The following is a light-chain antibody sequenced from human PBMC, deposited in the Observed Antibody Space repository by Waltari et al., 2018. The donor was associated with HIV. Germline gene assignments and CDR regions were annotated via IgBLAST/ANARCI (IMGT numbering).Light chain of an antibody. V-gene: IGKV3-15*01. CDR2: GAS. CDR1: QSVSSN. Sequence: EIVMTQSPATLSVSPGERATLSCSASQSVSSNLAWYQQKPGQAPRLLSYGASTRATGIPARFSGSGSGTEFTLTISSLQSEDFAVYYCQQYNNWPPEYTFGQGTKLEIK. J-gene: IGKJ2*01. CDR3: QQYNNWPPEYT.